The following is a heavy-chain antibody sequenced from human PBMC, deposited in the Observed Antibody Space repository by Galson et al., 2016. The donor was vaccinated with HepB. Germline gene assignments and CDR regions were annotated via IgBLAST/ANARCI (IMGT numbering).Heavy chain of an antibody. CDR1: GGSISSDSW. CDR3: ARRPPHCSSTSCSFDF. V-gene: IGHV4-4*02. Sequence: SETLSLTCAVSGGSISSDSWWGWVRQPPGKGLGWIGEIYHSGSTNYKPSLRSRVTMSLDRSKNQPSLKLTSVTAADTAVYYCARRPPHCSSTSCSFDFWGQGTLVTVSS. D-gene: IGHD2-2*01. CDR2: IYHSGST. J-gene: IGHJ4*02.